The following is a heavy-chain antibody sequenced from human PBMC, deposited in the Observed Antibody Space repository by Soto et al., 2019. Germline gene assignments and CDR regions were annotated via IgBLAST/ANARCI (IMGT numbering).Heavy chain of an antibody. CDR3: APLYYYDSSGYSP. CDR1: GFTFSSYG. Sequence: GGSLRLSCAASGFTFSSYGMHWARQAPGKGLEWVAVIWYDGSNKYYADSVKGRFTISRDNSKNTLYLQMNSLRAEDTAVYYCAPLYYYDSSGYSPWGQGTLVTVSS. V-gene: IGHV3-33*01. D-gene: IGHD3-22*01. J-gene: IGHJ5*02. CDR2: IWYDGSNK.